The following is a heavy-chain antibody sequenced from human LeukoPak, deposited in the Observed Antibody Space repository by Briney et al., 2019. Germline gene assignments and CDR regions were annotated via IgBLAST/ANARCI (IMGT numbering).Heavy chain of an antibody. CDR1: GFTFSSYG. Sequence: GGSLRLSCAAPGFTFSSYGMHWVRQAPGKGLEWVAVIWYDGRDKYYADSVKGRFTISRDNSKNTLYLQMSSLRAEDTAVYYCARDHRTTVTVYYFDYWGQGTLVTVSS. CDR3: ARDHRTTVTVYYFDY. D-gene: IGHD4-17*01. V-gene: IGHV3-33*01. J-gene: IGHJ4*02. CDR2: IWYDGRDK.